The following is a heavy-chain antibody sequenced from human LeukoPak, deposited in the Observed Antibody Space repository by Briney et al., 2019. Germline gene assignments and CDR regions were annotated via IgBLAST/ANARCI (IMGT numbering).Heavy chain of an antibody. CDR1: GFTFSSYW. CDR2: IKQGGSEK. V-gene: IGHV3-7*03. Sequence: GGSLTLSCAASGFTFSSYWMSWVPQAPGKGREWVTNIKQGGSEKYYVHPVKGRFTISRDNAKNSLYLQMNSLRAEDTAVYYCARSPFITYRSSTSCYGAYYYYYGMDVWGKGTTVTVSS. CDR3: ARSPFITYRSSTSCYGAYYYYYGMDV. D-gene: IGHD2-2*01. J-gene: IGHJ6*04.